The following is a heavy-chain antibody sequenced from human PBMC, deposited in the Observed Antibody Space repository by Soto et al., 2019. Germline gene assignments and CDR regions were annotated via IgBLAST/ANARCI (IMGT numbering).Heavy chain of an antibody. D-gene: IGHD3-9*01. Sequence: PVGSLRLSCASSGFTFSSYGMHWVRQAPGKGLVWVSRINSDGSSTSYADSVKGRFTISRDNAKNTLYLQMNSLRAEDTAVYYCASDILTGYYFPDAFDIWGQGTMVTVSS. CDR1: GFTFSSYG. V-gene: IGHV3-74*01. CDR3: ASDILTGYYFPDAFDI. CDR2: INSDGSST. J-gene: IGHJ3*02.